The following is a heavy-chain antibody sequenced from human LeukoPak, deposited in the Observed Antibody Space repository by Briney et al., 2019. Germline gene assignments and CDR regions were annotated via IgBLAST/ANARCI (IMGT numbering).Heavy chain of an antibody. CDR1: GGSISSGGYY. V-gene: IGHV4-31*03. CDR2: IYYSGST. Sequence: SETLSLTCTVSGGSISSGGYYWSWLRQHPGKGLEWIGYIYYSGSTYYNPSLKSRVTISVDTSKNQFSLKLSSVTAADTAVYYCAREGRYSYGYFDYWGQGTLVTVSS. D-gene: IGHD5-18*01. J-gene: IGHJ4*02. CDR3: AREGRYSYGYFDY.